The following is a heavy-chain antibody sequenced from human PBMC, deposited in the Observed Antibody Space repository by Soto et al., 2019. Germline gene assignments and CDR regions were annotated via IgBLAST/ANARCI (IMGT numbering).Heavy chain of an antibody. CDR3: ATHPGGGYDFGSLVDY. J-gene: IGHJ4*02. V-gene: IGHV1-46*01. D-gene: IGHD5-12*01. CDR1: GYTFTSYY. CDR2: INPSGDST. Sequence: QVQLVQSGAEVKKPGASVKVSCKASGYTFTSYYMHWVRQAPGQGLEWMGIINPSGDSTSYAQKFQGRVTMTRDTSTSTVYMELSSLRSEDTAVYYCATHPGGGYDFGSLVDYWGQGTLVTVSS.